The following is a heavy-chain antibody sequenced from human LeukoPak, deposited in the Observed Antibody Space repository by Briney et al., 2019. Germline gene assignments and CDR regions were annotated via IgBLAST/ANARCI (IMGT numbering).Heavy chain of an antibody. V-gene: IGHV1-2*02. J-gene: IGHJ3*02. Sequence: GASVKVSCKASGYTFTGYYMHWVRQAPGQGLEWMGWINPNSGGTNYAQKFQGRVTMTRDTSISTAYMELSRLRSDDTAVYYCARGENGSGSYFAFDIWGQGTMVTVSS. CDR1: GYTFTGYY. CDR3: ARGENGSGSYFAFDI. D-gene: IGHD3-10*01. CDR2: INPNSGGT.